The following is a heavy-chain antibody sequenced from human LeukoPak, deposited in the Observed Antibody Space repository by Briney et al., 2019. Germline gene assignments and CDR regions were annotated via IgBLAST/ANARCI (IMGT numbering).Heavy chain of an antibody. Sequence: GGSLRLSCAASGFNFDDYGMSWVRQAPGKGLEWVSGINGNGGRTGYADSVKGRFTISRDNAKNSLYLEMYSLRAEDTALYYCARHGVMAAAAYFDYWGQGNLVTVSS. CDR3: ARHGVMAAAAYFDY. J-gene: IGHJ4*02. CDR1: GFNFDDYG. V-gene: IGHV3-20*04. CDR2: INGNGGRT. D-gene: IGHD6-13*01.